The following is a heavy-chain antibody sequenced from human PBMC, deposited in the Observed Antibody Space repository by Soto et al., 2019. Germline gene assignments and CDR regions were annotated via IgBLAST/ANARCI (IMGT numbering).Heavy chain of an antibody. CDR3: AKRRIRDFWSGYYPHFDY. V-gene: IGHV4-4*02. D-gene: IGHD3-3*01. J-gene: IGHJ4*02. CDR2: IYHSGST. Sequence: SETLSLTCAVSSGSISSSNWWSWVRQPPGKGLEWIGEIYHSGSTNYNPSLKSRVTISVDKSKNQFSLKLSSVTAADTAVYYCAKRRIRDFWSGYYPHFDYWGQGTLVTVSS. CDR1: SGSISSSNW.